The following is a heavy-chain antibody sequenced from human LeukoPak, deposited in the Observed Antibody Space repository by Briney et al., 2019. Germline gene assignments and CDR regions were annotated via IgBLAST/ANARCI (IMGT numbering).Heavy chain of an antibody. V-gene: IGHV1-8*01. CDR3: ARVAAGERNNYMDV. D-gene: IGHD3-16*01. J-gene: IGHJ6*03. CDR2: MNPNSGNT. CDR1: GYTFTSYD. Sequence: ASVKVSCKASGYTFTSYDINWVRQATGQGLEWMGWMNPNSGNTGYAQKFRGRVTMTRNTSISTAYMELSSLRSEDTAVYYCARVAAGERNNYMDVWGKGTTVTVSS.